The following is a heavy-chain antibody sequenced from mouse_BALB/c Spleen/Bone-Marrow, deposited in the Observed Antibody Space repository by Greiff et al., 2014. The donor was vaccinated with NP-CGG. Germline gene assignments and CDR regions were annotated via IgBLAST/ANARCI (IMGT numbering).Heavy chain of an antibody. CDR3: TRGGNWEDFDY. CDR1: GFTFSSFG. D-gene: IGHD4-1*01. CDR2: ISSGSSPI. Sequence: VQLKESGGGLVQPGGSRKLSCAASGFTFSSFGMHWVRRAPEKGLEWVAYISSGSSPIFYADTVKGRFTISRDNPKNTLFLQMTSLRSEDTAIYYCTRGGNWEDFDYWGQGTTLTVSS. J-gene: IGHJ2*01. V-gene: IGHV5-17*02.